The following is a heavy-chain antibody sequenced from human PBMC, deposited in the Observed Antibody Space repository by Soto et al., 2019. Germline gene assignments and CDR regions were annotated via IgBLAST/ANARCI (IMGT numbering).Heavy chain of an antibody. D-gene: IGHD3-22*01. Sequence: GGSLRLSCAASGFIFDDYAMHWVRQVPGKGLEWVSAISWNSGTIAYADSVKGRFTVSRDNAKNSLYLQMNSLRSEDTALYYCEKDREGSSGWYGMDVWGQGTKVTVSS. V-gene: IGHV3-9*01. CDR1: GFIFDDYA. J-gene: IGHJ6*02. CDR2: ISWNSGTI. CDR3: EKDREGSSGWYGMDV.